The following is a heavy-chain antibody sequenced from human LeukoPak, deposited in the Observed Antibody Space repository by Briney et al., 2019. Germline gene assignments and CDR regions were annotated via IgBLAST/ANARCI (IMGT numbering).Heavy chain of an antibody. D-gene: IGHD6-13*01. CDR3: AKGPGAAVGKRYIQH. CDR1: GFTFNDYA. V-gene: IGHV3-43D*03. J-gene: IGHJ1*01. Sequence: GSLRLSCAASGFTFNDYAIHWVRQAPGKGLEWVSLISWDSGNTYYADSVKGRFTISRDNSKNSLSLQMNSLRAEDTALYYCAKGPGAAVGKRYIQHWGQGTLVTVSS. CDR2: ISWDSGNT.